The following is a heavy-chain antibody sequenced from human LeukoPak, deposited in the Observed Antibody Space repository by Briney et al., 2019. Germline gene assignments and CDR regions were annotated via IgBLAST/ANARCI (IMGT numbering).Heavy chain of an antibody. D-gene: IGHD3-10*01. J-gene: IGHJ6*03. CDR3: ARHFRRDYPDSGSSQYFHYIDV. V-gene: IGHV4-4*09. CDR2: IYATGNT. Sequence: SGTLSLTCAVSGDSMSDHYWSWIRQTPGTTLEWIGYIYATGNTNYSPSLKGRVTISLGTSKNHFSLRLRSVTAADTALYYCARHFRRDYPDSGSSQYFHYIDVWGKGTTVVVSS. CDR1: GDSMSDHY.